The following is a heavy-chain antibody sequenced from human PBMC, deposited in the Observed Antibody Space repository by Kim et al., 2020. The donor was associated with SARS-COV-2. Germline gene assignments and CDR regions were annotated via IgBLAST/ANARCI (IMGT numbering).Heavy chain of an antibody. V-gene: IGHV4-39*01. D-gene: IGHD2-21*02. J-gene: IGHJ6*02. CDR2: IYYSGST. CDR3: ARQEVTRGSERPGQIYYDYGMDV. Sequence: SETLSLTCTVSGGSISSSSYYWGWIRQPPGKGLEWIGSIYYSGSTYYNPSLKSRVTISVDTSKNQFSLKLSSVTAADTAVYYCARQEVTRGSERPGQIYYDYGMDVWGQGTTVTVSS. CDR1: GGSISSSSYY.